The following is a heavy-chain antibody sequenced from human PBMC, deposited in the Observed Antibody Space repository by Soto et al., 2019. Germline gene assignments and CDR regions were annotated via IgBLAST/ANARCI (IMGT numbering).Heavy chain of an antibody. V-gene: IGHV1-69*06. Sequence: SVKVSCKASGGTFSSYAISWVRQAPGQGLEWMGGIIPIFGTANYAQKFQGRVTITADKSTSTAYMELSSLRSEDTAVYYCARELNTTVRGVIGNYYYYGMDVWGQGTTVTVS. CDR1: GGTFSSYA. J-gene: IGHJ6*02. CDR2: IIPIFGTA. D-gene: IGHD3-10*01. CDR3: ARELNTTVRGVIGNYYYYGMDV.